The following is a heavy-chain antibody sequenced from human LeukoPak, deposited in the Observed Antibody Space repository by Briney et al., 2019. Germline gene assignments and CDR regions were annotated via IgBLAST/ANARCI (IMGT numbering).Heavy chain of an antibody. CDR3: TTVGGSCYSRFCGYFDY. CDR2: IKSKTDGGTT. D-gene: IGHD2-15*01. CDR1: GFTFSNAW. V-gene: IGHV3-15*01. J-gene: IGHJ4*02. Sequence: GGSLRLSCAASGFTFSNAWMSWVRQAPGKGLEWVGRIKSKTDGGTTDYAAPVKGRFTISRDDSKNTLYLQMNSLKTEDTAVYYCTTVGGSCYSRFCGYFDYWGQGTLVTVSS.